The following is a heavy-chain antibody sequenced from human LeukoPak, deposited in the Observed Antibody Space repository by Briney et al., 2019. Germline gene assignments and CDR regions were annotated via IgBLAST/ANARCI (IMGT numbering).Heavy chain of an antibody. Sequence: SETLSLTCTVSGGSISSSSYYWGWIRQPPGEGLEWIGGIYYSGSTHYNPSLKSRVSISVDTSKNQFSLKLSSVTAADTAVYYCARNATVTTLKRAYSWFDPWGQGTLVTVSS. V-gene: IGHV4-39*01. J-gene: IGHJ5*02. CDR2: IYYSGST. CDR1: GGSISSSSYY. CDR3: ARNATVTTLKRAYSWFDP. D-gene: IGHD4-17*01.